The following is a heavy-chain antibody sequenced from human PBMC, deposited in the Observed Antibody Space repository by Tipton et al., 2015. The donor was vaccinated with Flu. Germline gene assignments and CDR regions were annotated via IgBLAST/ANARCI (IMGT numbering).Heavy chain of an antibody. D-gene: IGHD2-15*01. CDR3: ARFKWSETDFDY. V-gene: IGHV1-8*01. CDR2: MIPDSGNT. CDR1: GYSFTTFD. J-gene: IGHJ4*02. Sequence: QSGAEVKKPGASVRVSCKASGYSFTTFDINWLRQAPGQGPEWMGWMIPDSGNTGYSQKFRDRITLTRDNSISTAYMELSSLTPEDTAVYYCARFKWSETDFDYWGQGTLVTVS.